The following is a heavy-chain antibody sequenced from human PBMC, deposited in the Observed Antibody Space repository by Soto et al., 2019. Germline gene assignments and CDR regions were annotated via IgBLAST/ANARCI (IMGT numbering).Heavy chain of an antibody. CDR1: GGSISSSSYY. D-gene: IGHD6-13*01. CDR2: IYYSGST. V-gene: IGHV4-39*01. CDR3: ASVGYGIAAAGGLV. J-gene: IGHJ6*02. Sequence: KPSETLSLTCTVSGGSISSSSYYWGWIRQPPGKGLEWIGSIYYSGSTYYNPSLKSRVTISVDTSKNQFSLKLSSVTAADTAVYYCASVGYGIAAAGGLVWGQGTTVTVSS.